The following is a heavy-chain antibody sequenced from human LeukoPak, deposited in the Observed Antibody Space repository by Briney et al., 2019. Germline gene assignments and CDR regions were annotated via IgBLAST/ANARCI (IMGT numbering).Heavy chain of an antibody. D-gene: IGHD6-13*01. Sequence: SETLSLTCTVSGGSISSYYWSWIRQPPGKGLECIGYIYYSGTTNYNPSLKSRVTISVDTSKHPFSLKLSSVTAADTAVYYCARGVYIAAAQYGYWGQGTLVTVSS. CDR3: ARGVYIAAAQYGY. CDR2: IYYSGTT. V-gene: IGHV4-59*01. J-gene: IGHJ4*02. CDR1: GGSISSYY.